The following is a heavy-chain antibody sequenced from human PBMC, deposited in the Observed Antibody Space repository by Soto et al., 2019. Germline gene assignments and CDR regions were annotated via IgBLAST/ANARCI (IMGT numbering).Heavy chain of an antibody. J-gene: IGHJ4*02. Sequence: GGSLRLSCAASGFTFGDYVMHWVRQAPGKGLVWVSRITGDEITTNYADSVKGRFTISRDNAKNTVFLQMHSLRAEDTALYYCARGLYGAYGQDFWGQGILVTVSS. V-gene: IGHV3-74*01. CDR2: ITGDEITT. CDR3: ARGLYGAYGQDF. D-gene: IGHD4-17*01. CDR1: GFTFGDYV.